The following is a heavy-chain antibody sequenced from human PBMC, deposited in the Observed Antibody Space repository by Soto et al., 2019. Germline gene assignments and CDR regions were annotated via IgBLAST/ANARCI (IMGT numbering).Heavy chain of an antibody. D-gene: IGHD6-13*01. V-gene: IGHV4-39*01. Sequence: PSETLSLTCTVSGGTISSSSYYWGWIRQPPGKGLEWIGSIYYSGSTYYNPSLKSRVTISVDTSKNQFSLKLSSVTAADTAVYYCARLGGIAAAEYYFDYWGQGTLVTVSS. CDR3: ARLGGIAAAEYYFDY. CDR2: IYYSGST. CDR1: GGTISSSSYY. J-gene: IGHJ4*02.